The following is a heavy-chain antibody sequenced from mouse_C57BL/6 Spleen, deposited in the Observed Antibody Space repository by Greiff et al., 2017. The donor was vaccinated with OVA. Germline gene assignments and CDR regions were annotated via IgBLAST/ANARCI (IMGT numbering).Heavy chain of an antibody. D-gene: IGHD2-4*01. CDR2: INYDGSST. J-gene: IGHJ4*01. V-gene: IGHV5-16*01. CDR1: GFTFSDYY. Sequence: EVQLVESEGGLVQPGSSMKLSCTASGFTFSDYYMAWVRQVPEKGLEWVANINYDGSSTYYLDSLKSRFIISRDNAKNILYLQMSSLKSEDTATYYCARGKIYYDYYYAMDYWGQGTSVTVSS. CDR3: ARGKIYYDYYYAMDY.